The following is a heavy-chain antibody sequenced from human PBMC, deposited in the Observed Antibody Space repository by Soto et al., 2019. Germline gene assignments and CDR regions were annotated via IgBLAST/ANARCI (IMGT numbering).Heavy chain of an antibody. Sequence: SEALSLTCAVYGGSFSGYCWSWIRQPPGKGLEWIGEINHSGSTNYNPSLKSRVTISVDTSKNQFSLKLSSVTAADTAVYYCARAGYSYGSPYFDYWGQGTLVTVSS. CDR2: INHSGST. CDR1: GGSFSGYC. J-gene: IGHJ4*02. CDR3: ARAGYSYGSPYFDY. D-gene: IGHD5-18*01. V-gene: IGHV4-34*01.